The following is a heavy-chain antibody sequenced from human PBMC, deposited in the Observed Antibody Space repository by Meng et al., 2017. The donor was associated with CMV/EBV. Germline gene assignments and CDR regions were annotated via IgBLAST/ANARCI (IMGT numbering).Heavy chain of an antibody. CDR2: ISYDGSNK. CDR1: GFTFSSYA. V-gene: IGHV3-30-3*01. Sequence: GESLKISCAASGFTFSSYAMHWVRQAPGKGLEWVAVISYDGSNKYYADSVKGRFTISRDNSKNTLYLQMNSLRSEDTAVYYCARVSGGAYGMDVWGQGTTVTVSS. J-gene: IGHJ6*02. D-gene: IGHD2/OR15-2a*01. CDR3: ARVSGGAYGMDV.